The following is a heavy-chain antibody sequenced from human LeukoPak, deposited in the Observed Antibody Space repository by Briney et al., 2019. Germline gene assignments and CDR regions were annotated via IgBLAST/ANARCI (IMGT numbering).Heavy chain of an antibody. V-gene: IGHV3-48*01. J-gene: IGHJ4*02. CDR3: ARDHNWGFDY. D-gene: IGHD3-16*01. CDR2: IGGSTSTI. Sequence: PGWALTLSCLASGFIFSDYSMNWVRPAPGKGLEWLSYIGGSTSTISYADSVKGRFTISRDNAKNSLYLQMDSLRAEDTAVYYCARDHNWGFDYWGQGILVAVSS. CDR1: GFIFSDYS.